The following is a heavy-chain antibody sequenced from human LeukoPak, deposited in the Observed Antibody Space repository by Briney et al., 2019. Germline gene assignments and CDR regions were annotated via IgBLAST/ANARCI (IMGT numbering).Heavy chain of an antibody. CDR2: INSDTSDT. CDR3: ARICSSTDCLIPD. Sequence: GGSLRLSCAASGFTFSRHWMHWVRQAPGKGLVWISRINSDTSDTNYADFVKGRFTISRDNAKNTVYLHINSLRDEDTAVYYCARICSSTDCLIPDWGQGTQVTVSS. CDR1: GFTFSRHW. D-gene: IGHD2-2*01. J-gene: IGHJ4*02. V-gene: IGHV3-74*01.